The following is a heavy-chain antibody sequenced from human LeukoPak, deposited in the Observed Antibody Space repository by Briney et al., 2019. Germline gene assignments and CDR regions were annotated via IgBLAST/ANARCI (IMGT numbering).Heavy chain of an antibody. V-gene: IGHV3-23*01. CDR3: ARDKADRNPWNRNYHYDSGGSLNH. D-gene: IGHD3-22*01. CDR2: ISGSGGST. Sequence: GGSLRLSCAASGFTFSSYAMSWVRQAPGKGLEWVSAISGSGGSTYYADSVKGRFTISRDNSKNTLYLQMISLRTEDTAVYYCARDKADRNPWNRNYHYDSGGSLNHWGQGTLVTVSS. CDR1: GFTFSSYA. J-gene: IGHJ5*02.